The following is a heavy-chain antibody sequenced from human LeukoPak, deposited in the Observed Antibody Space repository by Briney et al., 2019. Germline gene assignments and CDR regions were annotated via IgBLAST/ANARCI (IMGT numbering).Heavy chain of an antibody. CDR2: IYTSGST. Sequence: SQTLSLTCTVCGGSISSGSYYWSWIRQPAGKGLEWIGRIYTSGSTNYNPSLKSRVTISVDTSKNQFSLKLSSVTAADTAVYYCARAKGYYDSSGYYGYYYYMDVWGQGTLVTVSS. D-gene: IGHD3-22*01. V-gene: IGHV4-61*02. CDR1: GGSISSGSYY. CDR3: ARAKGYYDSSGYYGYYYYMDV. J-gene: IGHJ6*03.